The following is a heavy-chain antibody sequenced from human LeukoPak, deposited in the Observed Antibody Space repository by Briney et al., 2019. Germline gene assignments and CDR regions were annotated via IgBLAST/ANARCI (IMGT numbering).Heavy chain of an antibody. D-gene: IGHD5-18*01. Sequence: PSGTLSLTCAVSGYSISSGYYWGWIRQPPGKGLEWIGSIYHSGSTYYNPSLKSRVTISVDTSKKQFSLKLTSVTAADTAVYYCARKAELYSYGQWDYWGQGTLVTVSS. CDR3: ARKAELYSYGQWDY. V-gene: IGHV4-38-2*01. CDR2: IYHSGST. J-gene: IGHJ4*02. CDR1: GYSISSGYY.